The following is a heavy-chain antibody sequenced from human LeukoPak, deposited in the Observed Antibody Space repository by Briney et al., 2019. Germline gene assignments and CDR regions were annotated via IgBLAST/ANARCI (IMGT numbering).Heavy chain of an antibody. CDR2: INAGNGNT. CDR1: GYTFTSYA. Sequence: ASVKVSCKASGYTFTSYAMHWVRQAPGQRLEWMGWINAGNGNTKYSQKFQGRVTITRDTSASTAYMELSSLRSEDTAAYYCARAPVTTVTLFDYWGQGTLVTVSS. CDR3: ARAPVTTVTLFDY. D-gene: IGHD4-17*01. V-gene: IGHV1-3*01. J-gene: IGHJ4*02.